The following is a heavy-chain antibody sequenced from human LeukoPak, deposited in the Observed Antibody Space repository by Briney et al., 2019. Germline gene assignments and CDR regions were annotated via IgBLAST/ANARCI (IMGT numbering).Heavy chain of an antibody. J-gene: IGHJ4*02. CDR3: AKTLGDTYISSGYFTD. V-gene: IGHV3-43D*03. D-gene: IGHD3-22*01. CDR2: ISWDGGST. Sequence: PGGSLRLSCTASGLSLNNYAMHWVRQAPGNGLEWVSLISWDGGSTYYADSVKGRFTISRDNSKNSLYLQMNSLRAEDTALYYCAKTLGDTYISSGYFTDWGQGTLVTVSS. CDR1: GLSLNNYA.